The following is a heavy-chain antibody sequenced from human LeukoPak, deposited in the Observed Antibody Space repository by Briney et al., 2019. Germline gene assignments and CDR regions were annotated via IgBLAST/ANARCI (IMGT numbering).Heavy chain of an antibody. D-gene: IGHD2-15*01. V-gene: IGHV4-59*01. Sequence: SETLSLTCTVSGGSISSYYWSWIRQSPGKGLEWIGYIYYSGSTNYNPSLKSRVTISVDTSKNQFSLKLSSVTAADTAVYYCANLYCSGGSCYFDYWGQGTLVTVSS. CDR2: IYYSGST. CDR3: ANLYCSGGSCYFDY. CDR1: GGSISSYY. J-gene: IGHJ4*02.